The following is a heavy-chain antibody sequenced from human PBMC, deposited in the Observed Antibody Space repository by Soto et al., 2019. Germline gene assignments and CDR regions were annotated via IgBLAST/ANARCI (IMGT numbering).Heavy chain of an antibody. J-gene: IGHJ4*02. CDR3: ARGYGSSYGFGY. CDR1: GFSVSTNY. CDR2: IYSGGTT. V-gene: IGHV3-53*01. Sequence: HPGGSLRLSCAASGFSVSTNYMTWVRQAPGKGLEWVSSIYSGGTTYYADSVKGRFTVSRDNSKNTLYLQMSSLRNEDTAIYYCARGYGSSYGFGYWGQGTLVTVSS. D-gene: IGHD5-18*01.